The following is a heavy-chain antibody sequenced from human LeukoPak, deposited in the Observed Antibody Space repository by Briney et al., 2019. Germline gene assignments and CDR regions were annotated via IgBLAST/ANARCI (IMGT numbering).Heavy chain of an antibody. CDR3: AKVGGVIAAAGNFDY. CDR1: GFTFRSYA. J-gene: IGHJ4*02. Sequence: GGSLRLSCAASGFTFRSYAMSRVRKAPGKGLEWGSAISGSGGSTYYADSVKGRFTISRDNSKNTLYLQMNSLRAEDTAVYYCAKVGGVIAAAGNFDYWGQGTLVTVSS. V-gene: IGHV3-23*01. CDR2: ISGSGGST. D-gene: IGHD6-13*01.